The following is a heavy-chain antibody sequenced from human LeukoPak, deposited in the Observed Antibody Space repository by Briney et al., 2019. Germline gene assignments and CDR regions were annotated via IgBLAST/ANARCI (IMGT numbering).Heavy chain of an antibody. J-gene: IGHJ6*03. D-gene: IGHD6-13*01. Sequence: SVKVSCKASGGTFSSYAISWVRQAPGQGLEWMGGIIPIFGTANYAQKFQGRVTITADESTSTAYMELSSLRSEDTAVYYCARSSGGSSWYFSDYYYYMDVWGKGTTVTVSS. CDR2: IIPIFGTA. V-gene: IGHV1-69*01. CDR3: ARSSGGSSWYFSDYYYYMDV. CDR1: GGTFSSYA.